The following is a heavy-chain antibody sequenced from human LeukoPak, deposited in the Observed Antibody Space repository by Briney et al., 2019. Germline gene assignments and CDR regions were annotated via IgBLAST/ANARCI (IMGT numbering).Heavy chain of an antibody. CDR3: ASDTSWYSSGWYRGYGVNWFDP. Sequence: SVKVSCKASGGTFSSYAISWVRQAPGQGLEWMGGIIPIFGTANYAQKFQGRVTITADESTSTAYMELSSLRSEDTAVYYCASDTSWYSSGWYRGYGVNWFDPWGQEPWSPSPQ. CDR2: IIPIFGTA. CDR1: GGTFSSYA. V-gene: IGHV1-69*01. D-gene: IGHD6-19*01. J-gene: IGHJ5*02.